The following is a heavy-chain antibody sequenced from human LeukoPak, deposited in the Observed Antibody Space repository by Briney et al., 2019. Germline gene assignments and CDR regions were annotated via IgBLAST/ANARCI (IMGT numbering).Heavy chain of an antibody. D-gene: IGHD5-18*01. CDR1: GYTFTACY. J-gene: IGHJ4*02. CDR2: INPNTGGT. Sequence: ASVKVSCKTSGYTFTACYMHWVRQAPGQGLEWMGWINPNTGGTNYAQKFQGRVTMTRDTSINTAYMDLNRLKSDDTAVYYCARDDSFQFDNWGQGTLVTVSS. CDR3: ARDDSFQFDN. V-gene: IGHV1-2*02.